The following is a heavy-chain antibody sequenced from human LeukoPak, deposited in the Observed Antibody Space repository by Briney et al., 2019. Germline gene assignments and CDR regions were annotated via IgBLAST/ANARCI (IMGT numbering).Heavy chain of an antibody. CDR3: AKGGYYDILTGGYGMDV. CDR2: ISYDGSNK. J-gene: IGHJ6*02. V-gene: IGHV3-30*18. Sequence: GGSLRLSCAASGFTFSSYGMHWVRQAPGKGLEWVAVISYDGSNKYYADSVKGRFTISRDNSKNTLYLQMNSLRAEDTAVYYCAKGGYYDILTGGYGMDVWGQGTTVTVSS. D-gene: IGHD3-9*01. CDR1: GFTFSSYG.